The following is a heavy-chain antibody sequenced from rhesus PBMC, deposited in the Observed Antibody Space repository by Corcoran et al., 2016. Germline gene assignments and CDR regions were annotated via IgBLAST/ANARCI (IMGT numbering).Heavy chain of an antibody. CDR2: ISNGGSST. CDR1: GFPFSPFG. CDR3: AKAQAFDY. V-gene: IGHV3S5*01. Sequence: EVQLVESGGGLVQPGGSLRLSCAASGFPFSPFGMSWVRQAPGKGLEWVSYISNGGSSTYYADSVKGRFTISRDNSKNTLSLQMSSLRPEDTAVYYCAKAQAFDYWGQGVLVTVSS. J-gene: IGHJ4*01.